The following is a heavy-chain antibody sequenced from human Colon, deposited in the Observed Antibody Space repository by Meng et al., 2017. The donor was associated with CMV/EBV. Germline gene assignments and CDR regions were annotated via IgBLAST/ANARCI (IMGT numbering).Heavy chain of an antibody. V-gene: IGHV3-66*01. CDR1: GFACSGDY. D-gene: IGHD4-23*01. CDR3: ARGGKGFWFFGL. J-gene: IGHJ2*01. Sequence: GGGLVQPGGSLRLSCAASGFACSGDYMTWVRQAPGKGLEWVSLIHLNGGTTYTDSVKGRFTISRDSSENAVYLQMNSLTGEDTAVYFCARGGKGFWFFGLWGRGTLVTVSS. CDR2: IHLNGGT.